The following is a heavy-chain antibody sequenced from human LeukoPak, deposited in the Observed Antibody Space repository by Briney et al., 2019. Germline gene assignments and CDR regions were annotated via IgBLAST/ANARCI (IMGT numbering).Heavy chain of an antibody. V-gene: IGHV1-2*02. J-gene: IGHJ5*02. Sequence: ASVKVSCKASGYTFTGYYMHWVRQPPGQGLEWMRWINPNSGGTNYAQKFQGRVTMTRDTSISTAYMELSRLRSDDTAVYYCARDYDILTGETWFDPWGQGTLVTVSS. D-gene: IGHD3-9*01. CDR2: INPNSGGT. CDR1: GYTFTGYY. CDR3: ARDYDILTGETWFDP.